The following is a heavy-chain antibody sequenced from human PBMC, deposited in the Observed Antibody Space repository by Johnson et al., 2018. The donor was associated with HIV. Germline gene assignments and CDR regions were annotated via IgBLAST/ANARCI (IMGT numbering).Heavy chain of an antibody. CDR3: ARDETQRRYALTAFDI. D-gene: IGHD6-25*01. V-gene: IGHV3-30*02. CDR1: GFIFTSYG. CDR2: IRYDGSNK. J-gene: IGHJ3*02. Sequence: QVQLVESGGGVVQPGGSLRLSCAASGFIFTSYGMHWVRQAPGKGLEWVTFIRYDGSNKYNADSVKGRFTISRDNSKSTLYLQMNSLRAEDTAVYYCARDETQRRYALTAFDIWGQGTLVTVSS.